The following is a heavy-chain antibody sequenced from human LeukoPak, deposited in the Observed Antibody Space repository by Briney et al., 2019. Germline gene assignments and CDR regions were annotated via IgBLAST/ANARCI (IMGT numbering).Heavy chain of an antibody. CDR2: IYPGDSDT. CDR1: GYSFTSYW. Sequence: GESLKISCKGSGYSFTSYWIGWVRQMPGKGLEWMGIIYPGDSDTRYSPSLQGQVTISADKSISTAYLQWSSLKASDTAMYYCARPDLLAVAGLEWEFAFDIWGQGTMVTVSS. D-gene: IGHD6-19*01. J-gene: IGHJ3*02. V-gene: IGHV5-51*01. CDR3: ARPDLLAVAGLEWEFAFDI.